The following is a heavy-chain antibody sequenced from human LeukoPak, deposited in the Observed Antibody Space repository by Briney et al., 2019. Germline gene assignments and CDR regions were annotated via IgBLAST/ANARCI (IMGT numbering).Heavy chain of an antibody. CDR3: APAGYSSSWYQSYYFDY. CDR1: GYTFTGYY. Sequence: ASVKVSCKASGYTFTGYYMHWVRQAPGQGLEWMGRINPNSGGTNYAQKFQGRVTMTRDTSISTAYMDLSRPRSDDTAVYYCAPAGYSSSWYQSYYFDYWGQGTLVTVSS. CDR2: INPNSGGT. D-gene: IGHD6-13*01. J-gene: IGHJ4*02. V-gene: IGHV1-2*06.